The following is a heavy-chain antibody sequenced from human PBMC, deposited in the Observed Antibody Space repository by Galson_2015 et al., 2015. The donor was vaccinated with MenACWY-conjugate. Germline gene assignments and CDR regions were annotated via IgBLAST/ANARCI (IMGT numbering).Heavy chain of an antibody. V-gene: IGHV3-23*01. CDR2: ISGSGGST. Sequence: SLRLSCAASGFTFASYAMSWVRQAPGKGLEWVSAISGSGGSTYYADSVKGRFTISRDNSKSTLYLQMNSLRAEDTAVYYCAKGEEYYYYYGMDVWGQGTTVTVSS. CDR1: GFTFASYA. D-gene: IGHD1-26*01. CDR3: AKGEEYYYYYGMDV. J-gene: IGHJ6*02.